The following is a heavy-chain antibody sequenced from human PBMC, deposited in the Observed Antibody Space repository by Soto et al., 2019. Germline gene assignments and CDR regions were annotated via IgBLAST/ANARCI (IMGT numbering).Heavy chain of an antibody. D-gene: IGHD2-2*01. J-gene: IGHJ6*02. CDR2: IIPISGTA. CDR1: GGTFSSYA. CDR3: ARSQGSSTSVEIYCYYYYGMDV. Sequence: QVQLVQSGAEVKKPGSSVKVSCKASGGTFSSYAISWVRQAPGQGLEWMGGIIPISGTANYAQKFQGRVTITADESTSTAYMELSSRRSEDTAVYYCARSQGSSTSVEIYCYYYYGMDVWGQGTTVTVSS. V-gene: IGHV1-69*01.